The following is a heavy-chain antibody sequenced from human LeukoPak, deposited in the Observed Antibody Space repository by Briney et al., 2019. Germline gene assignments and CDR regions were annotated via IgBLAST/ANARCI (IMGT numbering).Heavy chain of an antibody. CDR2: IYYSGST. D-gene: IGHD3-22*01. Sequence: SETLSLTCTVSGDSVNSDSYYWTWIRQPPGKGLEWIGYIYYSGSTYYNPSLKSRVTISVDTSKNQFSLKLSSVTAADTAVYYCAREVADYDSSGYYSSGDWFDPWGQGTLVTVSS. V-gene: IGHV4-31*03. CDR3: AREVADYDSSGYYSSGDWFDP. J-gene: IGHJ5*02. CDR1: GDSVNSDSYY.